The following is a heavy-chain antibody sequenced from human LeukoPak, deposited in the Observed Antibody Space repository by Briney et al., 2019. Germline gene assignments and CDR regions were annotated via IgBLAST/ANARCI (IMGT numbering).Heavy chain of an antibody. CDR1: GFTFSSYS. D-gene: IGHD6-19*01. V-gene: IGHV3-21*01. CDR3: ASWELPWAVAGTARWYFDL. CDR2: ISSSSSYI. Sequence: GGSLRLSXAASGFTFSSYSMNWVRQAPGKGLEWVSSISSSSSYIYYADSVKGRFTISRDNAKNSLYLQMNSLRAEDTAVYYCASWELPWAVAGTARWYFDLWGRGTLVTVSS. J-gene: IGHJ2*01.